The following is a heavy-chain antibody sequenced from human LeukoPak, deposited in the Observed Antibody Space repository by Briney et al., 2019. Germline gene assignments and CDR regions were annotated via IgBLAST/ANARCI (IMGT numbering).Heavy chain of an antibody. J-gene: IGHJ6*02. D-gene: IGHD6-19*01. CDR3: ARPLHLSSGWSPTWYYGMDV. CDR1: GFTFSSYA. CDR2: ISYDGSNK. Sequence: LPGGSLRLSCAASGFTFSSYAMHWVRQAPGKGLEWVAVISYDGSNKYYADSVKGRFTISRDNSKNTLYLQMNSLRAEDTAVYYCARPLHLSSGWSPTWYYGMDVWGQGTTVTVSS. V-gene: IGHV3-30-3*01.